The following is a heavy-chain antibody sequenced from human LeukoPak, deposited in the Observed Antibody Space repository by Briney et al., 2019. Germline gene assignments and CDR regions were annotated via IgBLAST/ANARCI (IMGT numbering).Heavy chain of an antibody. CDR3: AKGRNSSPVGSIDY. D-gene: IGHD6-13*01. Sequence: QPGGSLRLSCAASGFTFSSYAMSWVRQAPGKGLEWVSAISGSGGSTYYADSVQGRFTISRDRSTNTVYLQMNSLRAEDTAVYYCAKGRNSSPVGSIDYWGQGTLVTVAS. V-gene: IGHV3-23*01. CDR1: GFTFSSYA. J-gene: IGHJ4*02. CDR2: ISGSGGST.